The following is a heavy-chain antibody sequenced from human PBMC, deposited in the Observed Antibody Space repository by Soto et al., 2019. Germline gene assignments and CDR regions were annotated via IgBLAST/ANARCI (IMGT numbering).Heavy chain of an antibody. J-gene: IGHJ4*02. CDR2: ISSSSSAL. Sequence: LILSCAASGFSFGTYSMNWVRQAPGKGLEWVSYISSSSSALYYADSVKGRFTISRDNAKNSLYLQMNSLRDEDTAVYYCARVRSSGWYFDYWGQGTLVTVSS. D-gene: IGHD6-19*01. CDR3: ARVRSSGWYFDY. V-gene: IGHV3-48*02. CDR1: GFSFGTYS.